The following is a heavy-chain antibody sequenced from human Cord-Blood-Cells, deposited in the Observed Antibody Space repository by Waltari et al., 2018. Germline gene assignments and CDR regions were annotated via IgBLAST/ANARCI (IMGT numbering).Heavy chain of an antibody. CDR2: IIPIFGTA. J-gene: IGHJ6*02. CDR1: GGPFSSSA. D-gene: IGHD6-6*01. V-gene: IGHV1-69*01. CDR3: ARSSSSSSYYYGMDV. Sequence: QVQLVQSGAEVKKPGSSVKVSCKASGGPFSSSAISWVRRAPGQGLEWMGGIIPIFGTANYAQKFQGRVTITADESTSTAYMELSSLRSEDTAVYYCARSSSSSSYYYGMDVWGQGTTVTVSS.